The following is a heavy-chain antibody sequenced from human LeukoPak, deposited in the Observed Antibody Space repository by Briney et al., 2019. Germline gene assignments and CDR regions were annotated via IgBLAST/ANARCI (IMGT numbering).Heavy chain of an antibody. J-gene: IGHJ4*02. Sequence: PSGTLSLTCGVSGGSIDMTNYWSWVRQAPGRGLEWIGEIAHGGTTNYNASLRSRVAMSLDRANNQFSLSLTSVTGADTAVYYCTRENRPFCPFAFWGQGVLVTVSS. V-gene: IGHV4-4*02. CDR1: GGSIDMTNY. D-gene: IGHD2/OR15-2a*01. CDR2: IAHGGTT. CDR3: TRENRPFCPFAF.